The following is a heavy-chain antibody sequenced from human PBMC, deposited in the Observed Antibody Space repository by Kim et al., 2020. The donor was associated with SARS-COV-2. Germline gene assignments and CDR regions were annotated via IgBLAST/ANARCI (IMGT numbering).Heavy chain of an antibody. CDR3: TTARPATMVRGVIDFDY. CDR2: IKSKTDGGTT. J-gene: IGHJ4*02. CDR1: GFTFSNAW. V-gene: IGHV3-15*01. Sequence: GGSLRLSCAASGFTFSNAWMSWVRQAPGKGLEWVGRIKSKTDGGTTDYAAPVKGRFTISRDDSKNTLYLQMNSLKTEDTAVYYCTTARPATMVRGVIDFDYWGQGTLVTVSS. D-gene: IGHD3-10*01.